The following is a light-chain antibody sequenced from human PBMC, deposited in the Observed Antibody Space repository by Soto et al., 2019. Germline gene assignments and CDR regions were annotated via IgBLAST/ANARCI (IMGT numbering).Light chain of an antibody. CDR2: SAS. V-gene: IGKV1-9*01. J-gene: IGKJ4*01. Sequence: DIQLTQSPSFLSASVGYRVTITCRASQPISNYLAWYQQKPGKAPELLIYSASTLQSGVPSRFSGSGSWTEFSLTIRALQPEDFATYYCLQLNRYPLTFGGGTKV. CDR1: QPISNY. CDR3: LQLNRYPLT.